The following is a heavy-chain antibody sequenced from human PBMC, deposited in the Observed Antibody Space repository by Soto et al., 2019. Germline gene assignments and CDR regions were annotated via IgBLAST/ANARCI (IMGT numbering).Heavy chain of an antibody. D-gene: IGHD2-15*01. CDR1: GGSISSGDYY. J-gene: IGHJ5*02. CDR2: IYYSGGT. Sequence: SETLSLTCTVSGGSISSGDYYWSWISQPPGKGLEWIGYIYYSGGTYYNPSLKSRVTISVDTSKNQFSLKLSSVTAADTAVYYCARLVQLLQGRWFDPWGQGTLVPSPQ. CDR3: ARLVQLLQGRWFDP. V-gene: IGHV4-30-4*01.